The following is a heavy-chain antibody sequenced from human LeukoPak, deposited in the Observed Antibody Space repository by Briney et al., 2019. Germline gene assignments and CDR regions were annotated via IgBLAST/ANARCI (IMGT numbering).Heavy chain of an antibody. D-gene: IGHD6-13*01. Sequence: GASVKVSCKASGYTFTSYVISWVRQSPGQGLEWMGGINTYNGNTNYAQKLQGRVSMTTDTSTTTAYMELRSLRSDDTAVYYCARRGMYSSSRPPYYYYGMDVWGQGTTVTVSS. V-gene: IGHV1-18*01. CDR3: ARRGMYSSSRPPYYYYGMDV. CDR2: INTYNGNT. CDR1: GYTFTSYV. J-gene: IGHJ6*02.